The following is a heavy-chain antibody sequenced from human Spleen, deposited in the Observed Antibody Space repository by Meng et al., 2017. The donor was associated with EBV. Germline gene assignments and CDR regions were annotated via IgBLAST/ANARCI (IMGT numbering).Heavy chain of an antibody. Sequence: EVHLVESGGGLVQPGGSLTLSCTASGFTFTDYAMSWVRQAPGKGLEWISAISGTGGRTHYADSVKGRFSISRDDSKNTVYLQMNSLTVDDTALYYCAKLLDSWGQGTLVTVSS. CDR3: AKLLDS. J-gene: IGHJ5*01. CDR2: ISGTGGRT. CDR1: GFTFTDYA. V-gene: IGHV3-23*04. D-gene: IGHD2-8*02.